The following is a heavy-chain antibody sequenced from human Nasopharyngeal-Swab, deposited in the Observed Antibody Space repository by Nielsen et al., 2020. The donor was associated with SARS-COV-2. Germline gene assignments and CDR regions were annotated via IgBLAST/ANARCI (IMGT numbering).Heavy chain of an antibody. CDR1: GGSISSGGYY. Sequence: SETLSLTCTVSGGSISSGGYYWSWIRQHPGKGLEWIGYIYYSGSTYYNPSLKSRVTISVDTSKNQFSLKLSSVTAADTAVYYCARNGQSPFDYWDQGTLVTVSS. D-gene: IGHD6-19*01. V-gene: IGHV4-31*03. CDR3: ARNGQSPFDY. CDR2: IYYSGST. J-gene: IGHJ4*02.